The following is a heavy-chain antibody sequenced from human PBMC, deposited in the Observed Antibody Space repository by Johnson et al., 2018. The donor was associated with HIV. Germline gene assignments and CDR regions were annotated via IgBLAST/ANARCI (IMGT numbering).Heavy chain of an antibody. CDR1: GFTFSSYA. CDR3: ARDGGYKWNYVTLGDAFDI. D-gene: IGHD1-7*01. Sequence: EVQLVESGGGVVQPGRSLRLSCAASGFTFSSYAMHWVRQAPGKGLEWVSGISGSDFGPYYADSVRGRFTISRDTSKNTLYLQMNSLRAEDTALYYCARDGGYKWNYVTLGDAFDIWGQGTMVTVSS. CDR2: ISGSDFGP. J-gene: IGHJ3*02. V-gene: IGHV3-23*04.